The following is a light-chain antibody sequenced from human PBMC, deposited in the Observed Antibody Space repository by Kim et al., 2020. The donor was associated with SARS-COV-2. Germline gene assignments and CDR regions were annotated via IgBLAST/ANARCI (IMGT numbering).Light chain of an antibody. Sequence: SVSPGQTASITCSGDKLGDKYACWYQQKPGQSPLLVIYQDNKRPSGIPERFSGSNSGNTATLTISGTQAIDEADYYCQAWDSSTGVFGGGTKLTVL. CDR2: QDN. CDR1: KLGDKY. V-gene: IGLV3-1*01. CDR3: QAWDSSTGV. J-gene: IGLJ2*01.